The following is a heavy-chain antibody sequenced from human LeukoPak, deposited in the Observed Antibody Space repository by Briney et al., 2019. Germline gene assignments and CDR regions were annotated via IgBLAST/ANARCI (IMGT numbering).Heavy chain of an antibody. V-gene: IGHV1-69*04. J-gene: IGHJ4*02. CDR1: GYTFTGYY. D-gene: IGHD2-2*01. CDR2: IIPIFGIA. CDR3: ARVRSIVVVPAASEVGFDY. Sequence: SVKVSCKASGYTFTGYYMHWVRQAPGQGLEWMGRIIPIFGIANYAQKFQGRVTITADKSTSTAYMELSSLRSEDTAVYYCARVRSIVVVPAASEVGFDYWGQGTLVTVSS.